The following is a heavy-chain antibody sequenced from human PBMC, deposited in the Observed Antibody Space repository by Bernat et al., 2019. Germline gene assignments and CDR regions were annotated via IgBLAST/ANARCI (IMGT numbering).Heavy chain of an antibody. CDR2: ISWDSGST. V-gene: IGHV3-9*01. Sequence: EVQLVESGGGLVQPGRSLRLSCAASGFTFDDYAMHWVRQAPGKGLEWVSGISWDSGSTGYADSVKGRITISRDNAKNSLSLHMNRLRAKETALYYCAKIRDGSGYYPAAFEIWGQVTMVTVAS. CDR3: AKIRDGSGYYPAAFEI. CDR1: GFTFDDYA. J-gene: IGHJ3*02. D-gene: IGHD3-22*01.